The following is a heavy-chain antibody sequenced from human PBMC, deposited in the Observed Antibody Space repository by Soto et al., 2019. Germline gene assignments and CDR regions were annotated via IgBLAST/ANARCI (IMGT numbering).Heavy chain of an antibody. Sequence: PGGSLRLSCAASGFSFSSYWMTWVRQAPGKGLEWVANINEDGSEKYYVESVKGRFTISRDNAKNSLYLQMNSLRAEDTAVYYCARTVVIAAIDYWGQGTQVTVSS. CDR2: INEDGSEK. CDR1: GFSFSSYW. V-gene: IGHV3-7*01. CDR3: ARTVVIAAIDY. J-gene: IGHJ4*02. D-gene: IGHD2-15*01.